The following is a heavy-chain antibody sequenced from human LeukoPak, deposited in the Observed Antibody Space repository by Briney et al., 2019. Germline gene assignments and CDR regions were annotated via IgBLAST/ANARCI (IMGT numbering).Heavy chain of an antibody. Sequence: SEALSLTCTVSGASISSSSYYWVRIRQPPGKGLEWIGNIYYGGSTYFNPSLKSRVTIPVDTSKNQFSLKLSFVTAADTAVYYCAAKGGVFHSGGSDYLGQGTLVIVSS. V-gene: IGHV4-39*07. CDR3: AAKGGVFHSGGSDY. D-gene: IGHD3-16*01. CDR1: GASISSSSYY. J-gene: IGHJ4*02. CDR2: IYYGGST.